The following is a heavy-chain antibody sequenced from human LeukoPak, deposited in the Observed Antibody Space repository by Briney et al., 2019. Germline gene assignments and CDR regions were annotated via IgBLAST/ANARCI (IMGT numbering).Heavy chain of an antibody. J-gene: IGHJ3*02. V-gene: IGHV1-18*01. CDR1: GYNLTTYS. Sequence: ASVKVSCKASGYNLTTYSVNWVRQAPRQGLEWMGWVSVYHGTTNYARKVQGRVTMTTDTSTNTAYLELRSLRSDDTAVYYCARATSLTTLTAFDIWGQGTMVTVSS. CDR2: VSVYHGTT. D-gene: IGHD4-11*01. CDR3: ARATSLTTLTAFDI.